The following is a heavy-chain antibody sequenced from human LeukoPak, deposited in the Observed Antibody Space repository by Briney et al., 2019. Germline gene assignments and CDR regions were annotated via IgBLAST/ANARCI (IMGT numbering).Heavy chain of an antibody. CDR2: IYYSGST. D-gene: IGHD6-6*01. CDR1: GGSISSYY. Sequence: SETLSLTCTVSGGSISSYYWSWIRQPPGKGLEWIGYIYYSGSTNYNPSLKSRVTISVDTSKNQFSLKLSSVTAADTAVYYCARQMPLVAGYYYYGMDVWGQGTTVIVSS. V-gene: IGHV4-59*08. CDR3: ARQMPLVAGYYYYGMDV. J-gene: IGHJ6*02.